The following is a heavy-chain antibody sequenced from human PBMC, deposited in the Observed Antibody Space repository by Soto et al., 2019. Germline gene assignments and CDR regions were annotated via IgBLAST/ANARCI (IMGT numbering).Heavy chain of an antibody. CDR2: INPDSGGT. D-gene: IGHD1-20*01. J-gene: IGHJ4*02. CDR3: ARDLTGTSYRNDY. Sequence: QVQLVQSGAEVKKPGASVKVSCKAPGYTFTGYYMHWVRQAPGQGLEWMGWINPDSGGTSYAQKLQGRVTMTKDTSISKAYMEISRLRSDDTAVYYCARDLTGTSYRNDYWGQGTLVTVSS. CDR1: GYTFTGYY. V-gene: IGHV1-2*02.